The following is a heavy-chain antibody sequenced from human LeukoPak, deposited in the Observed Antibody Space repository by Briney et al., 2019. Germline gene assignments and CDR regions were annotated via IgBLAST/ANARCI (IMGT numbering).Heavy chain of an antibody. V-gene: IGHV4-30-2*03. D-gene: IGHD1-26*01. J-gene: IGHJ5*02. CDR2: IYYSGST. CDR1: GDSINSDGYF. Sequence: PSQTLSLTCSVSGDSINSDGYFWSWIRQPAGKGLEWIGSIYYSGSTYYNPSLKSRVTISVDTSKNQFSLKLSSVTAADTAVYYCARLPSMWEPTGWFDPWGQGTLVTVSS. CDR3: ARLPSMWEPTGWFDP.